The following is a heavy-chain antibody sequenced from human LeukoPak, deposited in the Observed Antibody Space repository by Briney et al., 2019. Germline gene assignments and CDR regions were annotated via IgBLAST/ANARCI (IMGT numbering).Heavy chain of an antibody. V-gene: IGHV1-3*01. D-gene: IGHD3-10*01. CDR2: INAGNGNT. Sequence: GASVKVSCKASGYTFTSYAMHWVRQAPGQRLEWMGWINAGNGNTKYSQKFQGRITMTRNTSISTAYMELSSLRSEDTAVYYCARALMVRGATCGYWGQGTLVTVSS. J-gene: IGHJ4*02. CDR3: ARALMVRGATCGY. CDR1: GYTFTSYA.